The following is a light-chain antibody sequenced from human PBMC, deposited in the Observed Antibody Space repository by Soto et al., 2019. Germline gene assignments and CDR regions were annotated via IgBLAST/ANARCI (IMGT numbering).Light chain of an antibody. CDR1: QSVGTY. CDR3: QQYGSSSIT. Sequence: EIVLTQSPATLTLSPGERATLSCRASQSVGTYVSWFQQKPGHPPRLLISGASNRAAGIPDRFSGSGSGTDFTLTISRLEPEDFAVYYCQQYGSSSITFGQGTRLEIK. CDR2: GAS. V-gene: IGKV3-20*01. J-gene: IGKJ5*01.